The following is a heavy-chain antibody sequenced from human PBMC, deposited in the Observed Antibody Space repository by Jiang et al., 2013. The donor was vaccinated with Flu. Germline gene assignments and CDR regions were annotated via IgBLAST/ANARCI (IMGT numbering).Heavy chain of an antibody. CDR2: FGTA. J-gene: IGHJ2*01. V-gene: IGHV1-69*06. D-gene: IGHD2/OR15-2a*01. Sequence: FGTANYAQRFQGRVTITADTSTGTAYMDLSSLTSEDTAVYYCARDSSSEAYPLLLYYFDLWGRGTPVTVSS. CDR3: ARDSSSEAYPLLLYYFDL.